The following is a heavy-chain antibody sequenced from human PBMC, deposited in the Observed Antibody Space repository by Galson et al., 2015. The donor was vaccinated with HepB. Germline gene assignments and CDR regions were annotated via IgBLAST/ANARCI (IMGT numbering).Heavy chain of an antibody. J-gene: IGHJ3*02. CDR1: GFTPSSYG. D-gene: IGHD2-2*02. CDR2: IWYDGSNK. Sequence: FLRLSCAASGFTPSSYGMHWVRQAPGKGLVWVAVIWYDGSNKYYADSVKGRFTISRDNSKNTLYLQMNSLRAEDTAVYYCASGTGYCSSTSCYTPFPDAFDIWGQGTMVTVSS. V-gene: IGHV3-33*01. CDR3: ASGTGYCSSTSCYTPFPDAFDI.